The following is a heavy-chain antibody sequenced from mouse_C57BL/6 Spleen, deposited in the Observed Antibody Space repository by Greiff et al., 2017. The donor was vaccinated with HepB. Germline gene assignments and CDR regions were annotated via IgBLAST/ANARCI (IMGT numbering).Heavy chain of an antibody. CDR1: GYTFTSYW. J-gene: IGHJ4*01. Sequence: QVHVKQSGAELVRPGTSVKLSCKASGYTFTSYWMHWVKQRPGQGLEWIGVIDPSDSYTNYNQKFKGKATLTVDTYSSTAYMQLSSLTSEDSAVDYCARSGDYGSYYDMDYLGQVTSVTVSS. D-gene: IGHD2-4*01. V-gene: IGHV1-59*01. CDR2: IDPSDSYT. CDR3: ARSGDYGSYYDMDY.